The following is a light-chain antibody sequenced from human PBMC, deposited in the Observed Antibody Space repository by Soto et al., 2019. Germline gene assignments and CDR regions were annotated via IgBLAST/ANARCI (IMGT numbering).Light chain of an antibody. CDR2: DAS. CDR1: QKIGTF. J-gene: IGKJ4*01. CDR3: QHRFNWPLT. V-gene: IGKV3-11*01. Sequence: EIVLTQSPATLSLSPGERATLSCRASQKIGTFLAWYQQKPGQAPRLLFYDASTRATGVPPRFSGSGSGTDFTLTISSLEPEDLAVYYCQHRFNWPLTFGGGTKVEIK.